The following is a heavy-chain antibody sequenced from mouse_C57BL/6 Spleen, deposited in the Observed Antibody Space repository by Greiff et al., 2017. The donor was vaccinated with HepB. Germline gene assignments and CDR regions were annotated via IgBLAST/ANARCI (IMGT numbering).Heavy chain of an antibody. Sequence: VQLQQSGAELVRPGASVKLSCTASGFNIKDDYMHWVKQRPEQGLEWIGWIDPENGDTDYAAKFQGKATITADTSSNTAYLQRSSLTSEDAAVYYWTTTPWFAYWGQGTLVTVSA. J-gene: IGHJ3*01. CDR2: IDPENGDT. V-gene: IGHV14-4*01. CDR3: TTTPWFAY. CDR1: GFNIKDDY.